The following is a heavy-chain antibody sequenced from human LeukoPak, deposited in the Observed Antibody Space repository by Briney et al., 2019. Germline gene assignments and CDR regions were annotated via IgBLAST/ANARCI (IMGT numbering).Heavy chain of an antibody. D-gene: IGHD3-22*01. CDR2: IYYSGST. Sequence: SETLSLTCTVSGGSISSYYWSWIRQPPGKGLEWIGYIYYSGSTNYNPSLKSRVTISVDTSKNQFSLKLSSATAADTAVYYCARVSRYYYYDSSVFAWFDPWGQGTLVTVSS. J-gene: IGHJ5*02. CDR3: ARVSRYYYYDSSVFAWFDP. CDR1: GGSISSYY. V-gene: IGHV4-59*01.